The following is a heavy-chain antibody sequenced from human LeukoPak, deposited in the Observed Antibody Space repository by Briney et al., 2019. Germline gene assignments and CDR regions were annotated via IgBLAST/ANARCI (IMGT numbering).Heavy chain of an antibody. Sequence: ASVKVSCKASGYTSISYGISWVRHAPGQGLEWMGWISGYNGNTNYAQKFQGRVTMTTDTSTSTAYLELRRLRSDDTAIYYCAGEFCSGGGCYYYGMDVWGQGTTVTVS. D-gene: IGHD2-15*01. CDR3: AGEFCSGGGCYYYGMDV. V-gene: IGHV1-18*01. CDR2: ISGYNGNT. CDR1: GYTSISYG. J-gene: IGHJ6*02.